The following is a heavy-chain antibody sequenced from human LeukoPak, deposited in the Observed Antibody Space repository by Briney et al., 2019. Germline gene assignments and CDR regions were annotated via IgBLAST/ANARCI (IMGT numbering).Heavy chain of an antibody. Sequence: SETLSLTCTVSGGSISSGSYYWSWIRQPAGKGLEWIGRIYTSGSTYYNPSLKSRVTISVDTSKNQFSLKLSSVTAADTAVYYCARGQGGRFLEWSESPYMDVWGKGTTVTVSS. V-gene: IGHV4-61*02. CDR2: IYTSGST. J-gene: IGHJ6*03. CDR3: ARGQGGRFLEWSESPYMDV. D-gene: IGHD3-3*01. CDR1: GGSISSGSYY.